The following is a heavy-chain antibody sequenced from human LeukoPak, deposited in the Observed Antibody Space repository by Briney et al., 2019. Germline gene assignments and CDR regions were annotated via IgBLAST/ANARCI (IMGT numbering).Heavy chain of an antibody. Sequence: ASVKVPCKASGYTFTSYGISWVRQAPGQGLEWMGWISAYNGNTNYAQKLQGRVTMTTDTSTSTAYMELRSLRSDDTAVYYCAREKSKFDAFDIWGQGTMVTVSS. CDR1: GYTFTSYG. CDR2: ISAYNGNT. CDR3: AREKSKFDAFDI. J-gene: IGHJ3*02. V-gene: IGHV1-18*01.